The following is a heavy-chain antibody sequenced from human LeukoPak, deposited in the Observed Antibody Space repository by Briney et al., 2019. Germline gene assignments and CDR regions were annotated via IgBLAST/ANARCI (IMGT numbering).Heavy chain of an antibody. Sequence: PGGSLRLSCAASGFTFSSYAMHWVRQAPGKGLEWVAVISYDGINKYYADSVKGRFTIFKDNSKNTLHLQMNSLRVEDTAVYYCARAPYYYDTSGYYYNAFDIWGQGTMVTVSS. CDR1: GFTFSSYA. V-gene: IGHV3-30*14. J-gene: IGHJ3*02. CDR3: ARAPYYYDTSGYYYNAFDI. CDR2: ISYDGINK. D-gene: IGHD3-22*01.